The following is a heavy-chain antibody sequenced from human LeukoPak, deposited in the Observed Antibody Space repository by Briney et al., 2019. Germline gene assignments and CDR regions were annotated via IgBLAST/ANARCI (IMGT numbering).Heavy chain of an antibody. Sequence: GGSVRLSCAASGFTFSSYGMHWVRQAPGKGLEWVAVISYDGSNKYYADSVKGRFTISRDNSKNTLYLQMNSLRAEDTAVYYCAKDGISSSWFAYADYWGQGTLVTVSS. J-gene: IGHJ4*02. CDR2: ISYDGSNK. CDR3: AKDGISSSWFAYADY. D-gene: IGHD6-13*01. CDR1: GFTFSSYG. V-gene: IGHV3-30*18.